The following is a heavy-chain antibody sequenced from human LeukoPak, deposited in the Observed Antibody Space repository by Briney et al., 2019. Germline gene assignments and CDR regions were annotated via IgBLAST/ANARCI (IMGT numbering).Heavy chain of an antibody. CDR2: ISSSGSTI. Sequence: PGGSLRLSCETSGFSFSTYWMSWVSQAPGKGLEWVSYISSSGSTIYYADSVKGRFTISRDNAKNSLYLQMNSLRAEDTAVYYCAELGITMIGGVWGKGTTVTISS. CDR3: AELGITMIGGV. CDR1: GFSFSTYW. V-gene: IGHV3-48*04. D-gene: IGHD3-10*02. J-gene: IGHJ6*04.